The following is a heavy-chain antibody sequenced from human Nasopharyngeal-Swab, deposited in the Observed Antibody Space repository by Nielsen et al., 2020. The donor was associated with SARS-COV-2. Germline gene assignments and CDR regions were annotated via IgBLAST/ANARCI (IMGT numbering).Heavy chain of an antibody. CDR3: ARTSPPYDCGDSDGPRGDNAFDI. V-gene: IGHV2-5*02. CDR1: GFSLSTSGVG. D-gene: IGHD4-17*01. CDR2: IYWDDDK. Sequence: SGPTLVKPTQTLTLTCTFSGFSLSTSGVGVGWIRQPPGKALEWLALIYWDDDKRYSPSLKSRLTITKDTSKNQVVLTMPNMVPVDTATYYCARTSPPYDCGDSDGPRGDNAFDIWGQGTMVTVSS. J-gene: IGHJ3*02.